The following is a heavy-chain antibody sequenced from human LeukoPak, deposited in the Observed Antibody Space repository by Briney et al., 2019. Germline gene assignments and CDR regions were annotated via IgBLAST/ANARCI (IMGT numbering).Heavy chain of an antibody. J-gene: IGHJ4*02. CDR1: GYTFTGYY. CDR2: INPNSGGT. D-gene: IGHD6-19*01. Sequence: GASVKVSCKASGYTFTGYYMHWVRQAPGQGLEWMGWINPNSGGTNYAQKFQGRVTMTRDTSISTAYMEMSGLRSDDTAVYYCARAVYSSGWLPFDYWGQGTLVTVSS. V-gene: IGHV1-2*02. CDR3: ARAVYSSGWLPFDY.